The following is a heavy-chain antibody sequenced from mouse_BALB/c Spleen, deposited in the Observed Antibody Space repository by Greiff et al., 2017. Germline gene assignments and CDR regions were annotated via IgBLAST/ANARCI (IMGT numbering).Heavy chain of an antibody. V-gene: IGHV14-3*02. CDR2: IDPANGNT. CDR1: GFNIKDTY. CDR3: ARGDYYGN. D-gene: IGHD1-1*01. J-gene: IGHJ2*01. Sequence: EVKVVESGAELVKPGASVKLSCTASGFNIKDTYMHWVKQRPEQGLEWIGRIDPANGNTKYDPKFQGKATITAYTSSNTAYLQLSSLTSEDTAVYYCARGDYYGNWGQGTTLTVSS.